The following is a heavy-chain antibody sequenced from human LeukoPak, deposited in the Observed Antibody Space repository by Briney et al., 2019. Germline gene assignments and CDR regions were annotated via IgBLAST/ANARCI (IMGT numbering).Heavy chain of an antibody. Sequence: SETLSLTCAVYGGSFSGYYWSWIRQPPGKGLEWIGEINHSGSTNYNPSLKSRVTISVDTSKNQFSLKLSSVTAADTAVYYCARHYGGYSGYEPFDYWGQGTLVTVSS. J-gene: IGHJ4*02. D-gene: IGHD5-12*01. CDR1: GGSFSGYY. CDR2: INHSGST. V-gene: IGHV4-34*01. CDR3: ARHYGGYSGYEPFDY.